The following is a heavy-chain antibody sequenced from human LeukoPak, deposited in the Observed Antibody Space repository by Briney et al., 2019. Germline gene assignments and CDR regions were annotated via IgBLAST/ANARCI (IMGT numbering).Heavy chain of an antibody. J-gene: IGHJ4*02. CDR2: IYHSGST. CDR1: GYSISSGYY. V-gene: IGHV4-38-2*02. Sequence: PSETLSLTCTVSGYSISSGYYWGWIRQPPGKGLEWIGSIYHSGSTYYNPSLKSRVTISVDTSKNQFSLKLSSVTAADTAVYYCARASGYEIDYYFDYWGQGTLVTVSS. CDR3: ARASGYEIDYYFDY. D-gene: IGHD2-2*01.